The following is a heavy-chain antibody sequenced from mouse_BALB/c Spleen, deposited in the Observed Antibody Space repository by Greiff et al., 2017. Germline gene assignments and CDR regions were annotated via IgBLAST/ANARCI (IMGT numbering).Heavy chain of an antibody. CDR3: AWGDYDVPCAD. D-gene: IGHD2-4*01. CDR1: GFNIKDTY. J-gene: IGHJ3*01. V-gene: IGHV14-3*02. CDR2: IDPANGNT. Sequence: VQLQQSGAELVKPGASVKLSCTASGFNIKDTYMHWVKQRPEQGLEWIGRIDPANGNTKYDPKFPGKATITADTSSNTAYLQLSSLTSEDTAVYYGAWGDYDVPCADGGQGTLVTVAA.